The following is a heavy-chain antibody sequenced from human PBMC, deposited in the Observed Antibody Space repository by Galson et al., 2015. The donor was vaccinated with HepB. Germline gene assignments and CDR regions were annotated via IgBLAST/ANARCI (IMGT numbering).Heavy chain of an antibody. J-gene: IGHJ4*02. CDR1: GGSISSGGYY. CDR3: ARTTDTSPHYFDF. D-gene: IGHD2/OR15-2a*01. Sequence: TLSLTCSVSGGSISSGGYYWSWIRQHPGKGLEWIAYIYYTGSTSYNPSLKSRVSLSVDTSKNQFSLKLNSVTAADTAVYYCARTTDTSPHYFDFWGQGTLVTVSS. V-gene: IGHV4-31*03. CDR2: IYYTGST.